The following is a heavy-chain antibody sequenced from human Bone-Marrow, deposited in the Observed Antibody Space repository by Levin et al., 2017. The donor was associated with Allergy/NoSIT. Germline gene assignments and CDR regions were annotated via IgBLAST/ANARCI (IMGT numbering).Heavy chain of an antibody. CDR1: GLSFSNYD. D-gene: IGHD3-16*01. CDR3: ASWAMFYYDGSYFDYFYYGMDV. CDR2: ISGGSSRI. V-gene: IGHV3-21*06. Sequence: PGGSLRLSCAASGLSFSNYDMNWVRQAPGKGLEWVSSISGGSSRIYYADSVKGRFTISRDNAKNSLYLQMNSLRVEDTAVYYCASWAMFYYDGSYFDYFYYGMDVWGQGTTVTVSS. J-gene: IGHJ6*02.